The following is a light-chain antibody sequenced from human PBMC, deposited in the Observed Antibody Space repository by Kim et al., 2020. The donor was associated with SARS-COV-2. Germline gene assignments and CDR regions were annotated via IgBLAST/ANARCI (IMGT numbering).Light chain of an antibody. CDR2: DAA. Sequence: PGEGATLSCRTSHSVGISLAWYQHTRGQAPRLLIYDAAIRATGIPDRFSGSGSGTDFTLTISSLEPEDFAIYYCQQHTKRPPAPSFGGGTKVDIK. J-gene: IGKJ4*01. V-gene: IGKV3-11*01. CDR3: QQHTKRPPAPS. CDR1: HSVGIS.